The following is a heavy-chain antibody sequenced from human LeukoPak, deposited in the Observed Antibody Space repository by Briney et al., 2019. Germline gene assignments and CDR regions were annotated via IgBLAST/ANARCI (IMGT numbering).Heavy chain of an antibody. CDR1: GFTFSSYA. D-gene: IGHD3-10*01. Sequence: GGSLRLSCAASGFTFSSYAMHWVRQAPGKGLEWVAFISYDGRNEYYADSVKGRFTTSRDNSKNTLYLQMSSLRAEDTAVYYCARRLGGSGSYYYWGQGTLVTVSS. CDR3: ARRLGGSGSYYY. V-gene: IGHV3-30*03. J-gene: IGHJ4*02. CDR2: ISYDGRNE.